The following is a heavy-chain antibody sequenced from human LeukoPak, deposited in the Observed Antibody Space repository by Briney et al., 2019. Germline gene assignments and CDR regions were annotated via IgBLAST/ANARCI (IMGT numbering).Heavy chain of an antibody. CDR1: GGSISSYY. J-gene: IGHJ5*02. CDR3: ARGQQLKYNWFDP. Sequence: SETLSLTCTVSGGSISSYYWSWIRQPPGKGLEWIGYIYYSGSTNYNPSLKSRVTISVDTSKNQFSLKLSSVTAADTAVYYCARGQQLKYNWFDPWGQGTLVTVSS. CDR2: IYYSGST. V-gene: IGHV4-59*01. D-gene: IGHD6-13*01.